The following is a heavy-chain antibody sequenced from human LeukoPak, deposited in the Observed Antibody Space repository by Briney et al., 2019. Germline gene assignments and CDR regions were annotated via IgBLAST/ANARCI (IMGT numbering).Heavy chain of an antibody. CDR3: AKGNYDFWSGDYFDY. Sequence: PGGSLRLSCAASGFTFSSYAMSWVRQAPGKGLGWVSAISGSGGSPYYADSVKGRFTISRDNSKNTLYLQMNSLRAEDTAVYYCAKGNYDFWSGDYFDYWGQGTLVTVSS. J-gene: IGHJ4*02. D-gene: IGHD3-3*01. CDR1: GFTFSSYA. V-gene: IGHV3-23*01. CDR2: ISGSGGSP.